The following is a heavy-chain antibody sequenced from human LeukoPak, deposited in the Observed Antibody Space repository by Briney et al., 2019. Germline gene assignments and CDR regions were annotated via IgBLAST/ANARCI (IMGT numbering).Heavy chain of an antibody. J-gene: IGHJ5*02. D-gene: IGHD5-12*01. V-gene: IGHV3-23*01. Sequence: PGGSLRLSCAASGFTFSSYAMSWVRQAPGKGLEWVSAISGSGGSTYYADSVKGRFTISRDNSKNTLYLQMNSLRAEDTAVYYCPKDWDSGYVLTWFDPWGQGTLVTVSS. CDR1: GFTFSSYA. CDR3: PKDWDSGYVLTWFDP. CDR2: ISGSGGST.